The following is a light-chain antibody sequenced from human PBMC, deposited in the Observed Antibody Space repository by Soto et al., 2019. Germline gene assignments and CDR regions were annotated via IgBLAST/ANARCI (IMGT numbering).Light chain of an antibody. CDR3: QQSYSTLMYT. CDR2: APS. Sequence: ILLTQSPSSLSASVGDRVTITCRASQGIDTSLAWYQQKPGKAPKLLIYAPSNFQSGVPSRFSGSGSGTHFTLTISSLQPEDFATYYCQQSYSTLMYTFGQGTKLEIK. J-gene: IGKJ2*01. CDR1: QGIDTS. V-gene: IGKV1-9*01.